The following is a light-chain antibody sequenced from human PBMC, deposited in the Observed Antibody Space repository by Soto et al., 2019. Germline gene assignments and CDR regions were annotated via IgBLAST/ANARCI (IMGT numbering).Light chain of an antibody. Sequence: EIVMTQSPGTLSVSTEEGATLSCRASQSVDRNLAWYQQKPGQAPRLLIYGASTRPTGIPDRFSGSGSGTEFSRTISSLQSKDFAVYYCQQYDSWPLTFGGGTKVEIK. CDR1: QSVDRN. CDR3: QQYDSWPLT. CDR2: GAS. J-gene: IGKJ4*01. V-gene: IGKV3D-15*01.